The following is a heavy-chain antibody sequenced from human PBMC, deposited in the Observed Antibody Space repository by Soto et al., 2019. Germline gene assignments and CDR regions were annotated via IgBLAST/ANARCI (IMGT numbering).Heavy chain of an antibody. CDR1: GFTFSSYG. D-gene: IGHD4-4*01. CDR2: ISYDGSNK. V-gene: IGHV3-30*18. Sequence: PGGSLRLSCAASGFTFSSYGMHWVRQAPGKGLEWVAVISYDGSNKYYADSVKGRFTISRDNSKNTLYLQMNSLRAEDTAVYYCAKDISDYSNWFDPWGKGTLVTVSS. J-gene: IGHJ5*02. CDR3: AKDISDYSNWFDP.